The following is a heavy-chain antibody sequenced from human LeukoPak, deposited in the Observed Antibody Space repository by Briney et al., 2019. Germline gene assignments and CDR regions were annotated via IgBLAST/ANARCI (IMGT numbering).Heavy chain of an antibody. Sequence: SETLSLTCAVDGGSVSGYYWSWIRQPPGKGLEWIGEINHSGSTNYNPSLKSRVTISVDTSKNQFSLELTSVTAADTAVYYCARVLAAAGHPYYFDYWGQGTLVTVSS. CDR1: GGSVSGYY. D-gene: IGHD6-13*01. CDR2: INHSGST. CDR3: ARVLAAAGHPYYFDY. V-gene: IGHV4-34*01. J-gene: IGHJ4*02.